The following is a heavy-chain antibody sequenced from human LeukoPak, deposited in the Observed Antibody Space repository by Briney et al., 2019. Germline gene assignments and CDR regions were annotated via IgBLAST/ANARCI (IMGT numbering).Heavy chain of an antibody. CDR3: VKDSSSWYWLDS. Sequence: GGSLRLSCAASGFTVSSNYMNWVRQAPGKGLEYVSAINSDGHSTYFADAVKGRFTISRDNSKNTLYLQMSSLRAEDTAMYYCVKDSSSWYWLDSWGQGTLVTVSS. CDR2: INSDGHST. D-gene: IGHD6-13*01. CDR1: GFTVSSNY. V-gene: IGHV3-64D*09. J-gene: IGHJ4*02.